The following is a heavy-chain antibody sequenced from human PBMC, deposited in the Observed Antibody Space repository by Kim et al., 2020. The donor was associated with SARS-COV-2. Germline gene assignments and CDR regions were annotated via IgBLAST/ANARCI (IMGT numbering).Heavy chain of an antibody. J-gene: IGHJ5*02. V-gene: IGHV4-31*02. CDR2: T. D-gene: IGHD3-22*01. Sequence: TYYNQSLKSRVTISVDTAKNQFSLKRSSVTAAATAVYYCACGYAYNWFDPWGQGTLVTVSS. CDR3: ACGYAYNWFDP.